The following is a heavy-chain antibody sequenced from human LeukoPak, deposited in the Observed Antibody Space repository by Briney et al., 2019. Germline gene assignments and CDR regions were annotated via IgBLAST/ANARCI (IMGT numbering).Heavy chain of an antibody. CDR1: GFTFSDYY. CDR2: ISSSGSTI. Sequence: PGGSLRLSCAASGFTFSDYYMSWIRQAPGKGLEWVSYISSSGSTIYYADSVKGRFTISRDNAKNSLYLQMNSLRAEGTAVYYCARDRAFYDSSGYPDYWGQGTLVTVSS. D-gene: IGHD3-22*01. J-gene: IGHJ4*02. CDR3: ARDRAFYDSSGYPDY. V-gene: IGHV3-11*01.